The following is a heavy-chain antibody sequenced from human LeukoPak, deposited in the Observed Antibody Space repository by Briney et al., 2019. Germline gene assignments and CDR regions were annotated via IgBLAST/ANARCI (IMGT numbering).Heavy chain of an antibody. CDR1: GITFTSYY. CDR2: INPSGTIT. J-gene: IGHJ4*02. CDR3: ALIAPPHN. D-gene: IGHD6-13*01. V-gene: IGHV1-46*01. Sequence: GSVKVSCKASGITFTSYYIHWVRQPPGRGLEWMGKINPSGTITTYAPKYQGRVTVTKDTSTNTVYMELSSLRSDDTAVYYCALIAPPHNWGQGTLVTVSS.